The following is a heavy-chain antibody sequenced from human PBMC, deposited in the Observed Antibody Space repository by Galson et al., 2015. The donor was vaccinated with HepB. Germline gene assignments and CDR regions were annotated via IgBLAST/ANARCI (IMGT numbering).Heavy chain of an antibody. CDR2: IFPADSDT. CDR3: ARRHATTTDYGMDV. D-gene: IGHD1-1*01. Sequence: QSGAEVKKPGESLKISCNSSGYNFTTYWIGWVRQMPGKGLEWMGIIFPADSDTRYSPSFQGQVTISADKSISTAYLQWISLRASDSAMYYCARRHATTTDYGMDVWGQGTTVTVSS. J-gene: IGHJ6*02. CDR1: GYNFTTYW. V-gene: IGHV5-51*03.